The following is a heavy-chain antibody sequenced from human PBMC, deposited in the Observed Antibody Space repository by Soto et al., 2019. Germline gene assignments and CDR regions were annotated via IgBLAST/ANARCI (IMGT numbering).Heavy chain of an antibody. D-gene: IGHD5-12*01. CDR2: ISYSGTT. J-gene: IGHJ4*02. V-gene: IGHV4-30-4*01. CDR1: GDSISSSNNY. Sequence: SETLSLTCTVSGDSISSSNNYWSWIRQPPGEGLEWIGFISYSGTTSYSPSLKSRLAISLDTSKNQFSLSLSSVTAADTSVYYCARRIVATVKFDYCGQGTVVT. CDR3: ARRIVATVKFDY.